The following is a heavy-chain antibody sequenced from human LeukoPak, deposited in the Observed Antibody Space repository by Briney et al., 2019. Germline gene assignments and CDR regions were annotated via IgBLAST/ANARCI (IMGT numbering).Heavy chain of an antibody. CDR3: ARESSTWNSFEY. J-gene: IGHJ4*02. V-gene: IGHV4-34*01. CDR1: GGSFSGYY. D-gene: IGHD6-6*01. CDR2: INVSGDT. Sequence: SETLSLTCAVYGGSFSGYYWSWIRQSPGRGLEWVGQINVSGDTDYNPSLKSRVTISIDTSKKQFSLRLRSVTAADTALYYCARESSTWNSFEYWGQGTAVAVSS.